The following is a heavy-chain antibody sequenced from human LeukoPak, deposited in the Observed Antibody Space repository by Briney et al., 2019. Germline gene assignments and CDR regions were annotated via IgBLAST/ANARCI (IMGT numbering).Heavy chain of an antibody. J-gene: IGHJ5*02. V-gene: IGHV3-74*01. Sequence: PGGSLRLSCAASGFTFSGYWMHWVRQAPGKGLVWVSRVATGGTGPSYADSVKGRFTISRGNAKNTLYLQMNSLSAEDTAVYFCARDMGPYGGSPGASWGQGTLVTVSS. CDR3: ARDMGPYGGSPGAS. CDR1: GFTFSGYW. CDR2: VATGGTGP. D-gene: IGHD4-23*01.